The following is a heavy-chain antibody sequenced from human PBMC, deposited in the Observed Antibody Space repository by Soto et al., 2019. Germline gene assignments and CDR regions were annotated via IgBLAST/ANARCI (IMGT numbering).Heavy chain of an antibody. Sequence: SVKVSCNASGGTLSSYAISWVRQAPGQGLEWMGGIIPIFGTANYAQKFQGRVTITADKSTSTAYMELSSLRSEDTAVYYCARDKSPILTGYYMPCYFDYWGQGTLVTVSS. D-gene: IGHD3-9*01. CDR1: GGTLSSYA. CDR2: IIPIFGTA. V-gene: IGHV1-69*06. J-gene: IGHJ4*02. CDR3: ARDKSPILTGYYMPCYFDY.